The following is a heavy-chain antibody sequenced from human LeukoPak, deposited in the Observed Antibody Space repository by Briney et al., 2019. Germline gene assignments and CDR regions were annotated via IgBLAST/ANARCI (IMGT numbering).Heavy chain of an antibody. Sequence: GGSLRLSCAASGFTFSSNWMSWVRQAPGKGLEWVANIKQDGSEKYYVDSVKGRFTISRDNAKNSLYLQMNSLRAEDTAVYYCARDLMLVATIGWFDPWGQGTLVTVPS. V-gene: IGHV3-7*01. CDR2: IKQDGSEK. CDR1: GFTFSSNW. CDR3: ARDLMLVATIGWFDP. J-gene: IGHJ5*02. D-gene: IGHD5-12*01.